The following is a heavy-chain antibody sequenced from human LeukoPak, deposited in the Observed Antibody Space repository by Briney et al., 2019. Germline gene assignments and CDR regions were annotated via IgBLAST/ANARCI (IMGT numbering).Heavy chain of an antibody. Sequence: PSETLSLTCAGYGGSFSGYYWSWIRQPPGKGLEWIGEINHSGSTNYNPSLKSRVPISVDTSKNQFSLKLSSVTAADTAVYYCARRGAAAGTFYWFDPWGQGTLVTVSS. CDR3: ARRGAAAGTFYWFDP. CDR2: INHSGST. D-gene: IGHD6-13*01. V-gene: IGHV4-34*01. CDR1: GGSFSGYY. J-gene: IGHJ5*02.